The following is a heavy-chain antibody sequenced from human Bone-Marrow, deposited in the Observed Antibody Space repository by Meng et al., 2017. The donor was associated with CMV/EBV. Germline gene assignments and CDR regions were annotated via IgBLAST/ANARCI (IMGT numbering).Heavy chain of an antibody. D-gene: IGHD2-8*01. J-gene: IGHJ6*02. CDR2: ISSSGSTI. Sequence: GGSLRLSCAASGFTFSSYEMNWVRQAPGKGLEWVSYISSSGSTIYYADSVKGRFTISRDNAKNSLYLQMNSLRAEDTAVYYCARGAIVLMVYARSDGMDVWGQGTTVTGSS. CDR3: ARGAIVLMVYARSDGMDV. V-gene: IGHV3-48*03. CDR1: GFTFSSYE.